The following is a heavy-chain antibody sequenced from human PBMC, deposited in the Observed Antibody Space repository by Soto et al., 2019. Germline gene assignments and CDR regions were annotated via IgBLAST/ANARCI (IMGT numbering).Heavy chain of an antibody. D-gene: IGHD3-22*01. CDR2: ISAYNGNT. CDR3: ARDVYRDSSPMYYFDY. CDR1: GYTFTSYG. J-gene: IGHJ4*02. V-gene: IGHV1-18*01. Sequence: ASVKVSCKASGYTFTSYGISWVRQAPGQGLEWMGWISAYNGNTNYAQKLQGRVTMTTDTSTSTAYMELRSLRSDDTAVYYCARDVYRDSSPMYYFDYWGQGTLVTVSS.